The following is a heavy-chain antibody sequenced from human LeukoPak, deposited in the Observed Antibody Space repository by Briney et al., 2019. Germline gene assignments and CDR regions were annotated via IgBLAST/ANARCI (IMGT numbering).Heavy chain of an antibody. J-gene: IGHJ4*02. CDR3: ARRTDRSFWYLDY. CDR1: GYSFTTYW. CDR2: IYPGDSDT. V-gene: IGHV5-51*01. Sequence: GESLKISCKGSGYSFTTYWIGWVRQMPGKGLEWMGIIYPGDSDTRYSPSFQGQVTISADKSISTAYLQWSSLKASDTAIYYCARRTDRSFWYLDYWGQGTLVTVSS.